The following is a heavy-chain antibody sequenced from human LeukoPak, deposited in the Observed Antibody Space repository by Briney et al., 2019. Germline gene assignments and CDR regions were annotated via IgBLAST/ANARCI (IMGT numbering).Heavy chain of an antibody. V-gene: IGHV3-30-3*01. CDR3: AREGVWFGELEALYYFDY. CDR2: ISYDGSNK. Sequence: GRSLRLSCAASGFTFSSYAMHWVRQAPGKGLEWVAVISYDGSNKYYADSVKGRFTISRDNSKNTLYLQVNSLRAEDTAVYYCAREGVWFGELEALYYFDYWGQGTLVTVSS. CDR1: GFTFSSYA. J-gene: IGHJ4*02. D-gene: IGHD3-10*01.